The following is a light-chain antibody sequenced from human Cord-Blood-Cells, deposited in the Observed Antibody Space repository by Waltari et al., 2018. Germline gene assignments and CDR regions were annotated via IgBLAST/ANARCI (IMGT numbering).Light chain of an antibody. J-gene: IGKJ4*01. V-gene: IGKV2-28*01. CDR3: MQALQTPLT. CDR2: LGS. Sequence: IVMTQSPLSLPVTPGEPASISCRSSQSLLHSNGYNYLDWYLQKPGQSPQLLIYLGSNLASGVPDRFSGSGSGTDCTLKISKVEAEDVGVYYCMQALQTPLTFGGGTKVEI. CDR1: QSLLHSNGYNY.